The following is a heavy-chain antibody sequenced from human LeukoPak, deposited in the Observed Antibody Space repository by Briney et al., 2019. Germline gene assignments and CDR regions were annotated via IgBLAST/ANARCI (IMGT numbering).Heavy chain of an antibody. CDR3: ARDLEVVTAAPFDY. V-gene: IGHV3-21*01. CDR1: GFTFSSYR. D-gene: IGHD2-21*02. Sequence: PGGSLRLSCAASGFTFSSYRMNWVRQAPGKGLEWVSSISSSSSYIYYADSVKGRLTISRDNAKNSLHLQMNSLRAEDTAVYYCARDLEVVTAAPFDYWGQGTLVTVSS. CDR2: ISSSSSYI. J-gene: IGHJ4*02.